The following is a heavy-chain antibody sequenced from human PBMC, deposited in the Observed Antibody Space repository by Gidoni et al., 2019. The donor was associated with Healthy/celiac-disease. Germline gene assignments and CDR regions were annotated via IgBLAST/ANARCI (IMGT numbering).Heavy chain of an antibody. CDR2: IYYSGST. CDR3: ARVRGRLGELSLFDY. V-gene: IGHV4-31*03. J-gene: IGHJ4*02. D-gene: IGHD3-16*02. CDR1: GGSISSGGYY. Sequence: QVQLQESGPGLVKPSQTLSLTCTVSGGSISSGGYYWSWIRQHPGEGLEWIGYIYYSGSTYYNPSLKSRVTIAVDTSKNQFSLKLSSVTAADTAVYYCARVRGRLGELSLFDYWGQGTLVTVSS.